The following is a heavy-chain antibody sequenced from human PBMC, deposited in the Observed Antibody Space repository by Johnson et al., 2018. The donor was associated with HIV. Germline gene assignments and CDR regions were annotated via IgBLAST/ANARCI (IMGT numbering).Heavy chain of an antibody. CDR3: ARVRARGVKHAFDI. D-gene: IGHD3-10*01. J-gene: IGHJ3*02. CDR1: GFTFSSYA. Sequence: MQLVESGGGVVQPGRSLRLSCAASGFTFSSYAMHWVRQAPGKGLEYVSAISSNGGSTYYANSVKGRFTISRDNAKNSLYLQMNSLRAEDTALYYCARVRARGVKHAFDIWGQGTMVTVAS. V-gene: IGHV3-64*01. CDR2: ISSNGGST.